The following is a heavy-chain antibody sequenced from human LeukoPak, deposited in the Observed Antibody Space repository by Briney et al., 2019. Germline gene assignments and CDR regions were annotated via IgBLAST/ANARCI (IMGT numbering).Heavy chain of an antibody. J-gene: IGHJ4*02. Sequence: SETLSLTCAVYGGSFSGYYWSWIRQPPGKGLEWIGEINHSGSTNYNPSLKSRVTISVDTSKNQVSLKLSSVTAADTAVYYCARGRVGARLWGQGTLVTVSS. CDR3: ARGRVGARL. CDR2: INHSGST. D-gene: IGHD1-26*01. V-gene: IGHV4-34*01. CDR1: GGSFSGYY.